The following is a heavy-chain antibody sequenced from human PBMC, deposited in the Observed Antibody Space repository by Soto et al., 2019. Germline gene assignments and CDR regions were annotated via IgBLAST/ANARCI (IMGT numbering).Heavy chain of an antibody. Sequence: EVQLVESGGGLVQPGGSLRLSCAASGFTFSSYSMNWVREAPGKGLEWVSYISSSSSTIYYADSVKGRFTISRDNAKNSLYLQMNSLRDEDTAVYYCARGIAVAGALTYNWFDPWGQGTLVTVSS. J-gene: IGHJ5*02. V-gene: IGHV3-48*02. CDR3: ARGIAVAGALTYNWFDP. CDR2: ISSSSSTI. D-gene: IGHD6-19*01. CDR1: GFTFSSYS.